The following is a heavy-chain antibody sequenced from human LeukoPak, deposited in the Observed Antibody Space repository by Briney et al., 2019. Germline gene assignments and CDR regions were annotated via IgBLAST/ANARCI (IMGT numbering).Heavy chain of an antibody. J-gene: IGHJ4*02. CDR1: GFTFSVYG. V-gene: IGHV3-33*01. CDR3: ARAVGPFDY. Sequence: GGSLRLSCAASGFTFSVYGIHWVRQAPGKGLEWVAVIWHDGTIKYYADSVKGRFTISRDNSDDTLYLQMNSLRAEDTAVYYCARAVGPFDYWGQGTLVTVSS. CDR2: IWHDGTIK.